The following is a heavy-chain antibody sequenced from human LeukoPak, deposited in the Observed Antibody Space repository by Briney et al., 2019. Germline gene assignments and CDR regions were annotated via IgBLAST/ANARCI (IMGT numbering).Heavy chain of an antibody. V-gene: IGHV4-61*02. J-gene: IGHJ4*02. CDR1: GGSISSGSYY. Sequence: SETLSLTCTVSGGSISSGSYYWSWIRQPAGKGLEWIGRIYTSGSTNYNPSLKSRVTISVDTSKNQFSLKLSSVTAADTAVYYCAREELDCSGGSCYTGDFDYWGQGTLVTFSS. CDR2: IYTSGST. CDR3: AREELDCSGGSCYTGDFDY. D-gene: IGHD2-15*01.